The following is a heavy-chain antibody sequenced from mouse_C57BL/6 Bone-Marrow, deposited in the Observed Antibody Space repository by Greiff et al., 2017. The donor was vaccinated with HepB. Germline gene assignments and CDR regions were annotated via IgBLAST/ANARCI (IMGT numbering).Heavy chain of an antibody. CDR1: GYSFTDYN. D-gene: IGHD1-1*01. CDR2: INPNYGTI. V-gene: IGHV1-39*01. Sequence: VQLQQSGPELVKPGASVKISCKASGYSFTDYNMNWVKQSNGKSLEWIGVINPNYGTISYNQKFKGKATLTVDQSSSTAYMQLNSLTSEDSAVYSCARGGINTVPSFFDYWGQGTTLTVSS. CDR3: ARGGINTVPSFFDY. J-gene: IGHJ2*01.